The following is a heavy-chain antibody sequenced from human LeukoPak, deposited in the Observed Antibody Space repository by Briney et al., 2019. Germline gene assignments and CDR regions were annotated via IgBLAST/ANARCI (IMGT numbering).Heavy chain of an antibody. CDR2: IYYSGST. CDR1: GGSISSSSYY. D-gene: IGHD4-11*01. J-gene: IGHJ6*03. Sequence: NPSETLSLTCTVSGGSISSSSYYWGWIRQPPGKGLEWIGSIYYSGSTYYNPSLKSRVTISVDTSKNQFSLRLNSVTAADTAVYYCARGNLWDYRRYYYYMDVWGKGTTVTVSS. CDR3: ARGNLWDYRRYYYYMDV. V-gene: IGHV4-39*07.